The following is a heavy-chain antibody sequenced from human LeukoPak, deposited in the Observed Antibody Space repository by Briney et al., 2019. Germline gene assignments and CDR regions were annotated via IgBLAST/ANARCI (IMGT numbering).Heavy chain of an antibody. CDR3: ATTLSGWSPPQTSYYSYYMDV. J-gene: IGHJ6*03. D-gene: IGHD6-19*01. CDR1: GFTFSSYG. Sequence: GGSLRLSCAASGFTFSSYGMSWVRQAPGKGLEWVSAISGSGGSTYYADSVKGRFTISRDNSKNTLYVQMNSLRVEDTAVYYCATTLSGWSPPQTSYYSYYMDVWGKGTTVTISS. CDR2: ISGSGGST. V-gene: IGHV3-23*01.